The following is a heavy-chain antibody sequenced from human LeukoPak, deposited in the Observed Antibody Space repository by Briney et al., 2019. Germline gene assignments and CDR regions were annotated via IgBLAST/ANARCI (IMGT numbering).Heavy chain of an antibody. CDR2: ISGSGGST. Sequence: GGSLRLSCAASGVTFSSFAMSWVRQAPGKGLEWVSAISGSGGSTYYADSVKGRFTISRDNSKNTLYLQMNSLRAEDTAVYYCAKGASGWSLFGAFDIWGQGTMVTVSS. D-gene: IGHD6-19*01. CDR1: GVTFSSFA. V-gene: IGHV3-23*01. J-gene: IGHJ3*02. CDR3: AKGASGWSLFGAFDI.